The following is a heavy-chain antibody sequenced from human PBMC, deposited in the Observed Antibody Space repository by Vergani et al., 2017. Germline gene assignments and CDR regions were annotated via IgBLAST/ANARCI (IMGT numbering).Heavy chain of an antibody. Sequence: QITLKESGPTLVKPTQTLTLTCTFSGFSVSTSGVGVGWIRQPPGKALEWLALIYWNDEKRYSPSLKSRLTITKDTSKNQVVLTMTNMDPVDTATYYCAHSGPLAAAVDYWGQGTLVTVSS. V-gene: IGHV2-5*01. CDR1: GFSVSTSGVG. D-gene: IGHD6-13*01. CDR3: AHSGPLAAAVDY. CDR2: IYWNDEK. J-gene: IGHJ4*02.